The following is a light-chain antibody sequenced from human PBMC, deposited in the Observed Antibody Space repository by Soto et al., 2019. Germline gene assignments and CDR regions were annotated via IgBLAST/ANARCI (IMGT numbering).Light chain of an antibody. CDR1: SSDVGAYNY. CDR3: SSYGGYNNVI. CDR2: EVS. Sequence: QSALTQPPSASGSPGQSVTISCTGTSSDVGAYNYVSWYQQHPDKAPKLIIYEVSKRPSGVPDRFSGSKSGNTASLTVSGLQAEDEADYYCSSYGGYNNVIFGGGTKLTVL. J-gene: IGLJ2*01. V-gene: IGLV2-8*01.